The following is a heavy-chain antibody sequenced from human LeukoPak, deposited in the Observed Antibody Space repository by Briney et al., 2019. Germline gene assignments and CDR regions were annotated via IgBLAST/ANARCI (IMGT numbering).Heavy chain of an antibody. CDR2: ISRSGNTI. Sequence: AGSLRLSCAASGFTFTTYEMNWDRQAPGKGLEWVSYISRSGNTIFYADSVKGRFTISRDNAKNSLYLQMNSLRAEDTAVYYCARDLLVYFDYWGQGTLVTVSS. J-gene: IGHJ4*02. CDR1: GFTFTTYE. CDR3: ARDLLVYFDY. V-gene: IGHV3-48*03.